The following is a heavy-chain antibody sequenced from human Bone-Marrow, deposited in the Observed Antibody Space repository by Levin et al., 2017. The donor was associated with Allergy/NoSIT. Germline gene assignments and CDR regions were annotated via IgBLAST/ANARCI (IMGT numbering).Heavy chain of an antibody. CDR2: MNPNSGNT. Sequence: GASVKVSCKASGYTFTSYDINWVRQATGQGLEWMGWMNPNSGNTGYAQKFQGRVTMTRNTSISTAYMELSSLRSEDTAVYYCARLRSANRKYSSSRNGWFDPWGQGTLVTVSS. V-gene: IGHV1-8*01. CDR1: GYTFTSYD. D-gene: IGHD6-13*01. CDR3: ARLRSANRKYSSSRNGWFDP. J-gene: IGHJ5*02.